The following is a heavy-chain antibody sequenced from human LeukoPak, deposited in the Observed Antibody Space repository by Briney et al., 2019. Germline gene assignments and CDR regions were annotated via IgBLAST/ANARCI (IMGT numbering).Heavy chain of an antibody. CDR1: GGSISSYY. CDR2: IYYSGST. V-gene: IGHV4-59*01. D-gene: IGHD6-13*01. CDR3: ARDGEDSSSWYRDYYYYMDV. Sequence: KPSETLSLTCTVSGGSISSYYWSWIRQPPGKGLEWIGYIYYSGSTNYNPSLKSRVTISVDTSKSQFSLKLSSVTAADTAVYYCARDGEDSSSWYRDYYYYMDVWGKGTTVTVSS. J-gene: IGHJ6*03.